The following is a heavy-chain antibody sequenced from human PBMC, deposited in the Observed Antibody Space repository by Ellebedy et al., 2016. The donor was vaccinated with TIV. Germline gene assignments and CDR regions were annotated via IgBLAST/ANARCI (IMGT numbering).Heavy chain of an antibody. CDR1: GFTFSSYV. D-gene: IGHD3-9*01. CDR2: IYYNGYT. CDR3: AGDGVLGSFDWVTTE. Sequence: ESLKISCAASGFTFSSYVMSWVRQPPGTGLEWVGTIYYNGYTYYNPSLKSRVTISVDSSKNQFSLKLSSVTASDTAIYYCAGDGVLGSFDWVTTEWGQGTLAAVSS. J-gene: IGHJ4*02. V-gene: IGHV4-59*04.